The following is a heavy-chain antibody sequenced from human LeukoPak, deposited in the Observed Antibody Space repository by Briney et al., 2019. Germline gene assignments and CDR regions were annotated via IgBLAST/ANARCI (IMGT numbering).Heavy chain of an antibody. V-gene: IGHV3-30*18. Sequence: GGSLRLSCAASGFTFSSYGMHWVRQAPGKGLEWVAVISYDGSNKYYADSVKGRFTISRDNTKNTLYLQMNSLRAEDTAVYYCAKDTSRFSIFGVVMDYYYYMDVWGKGTTVTVSS. CDR1: GFTFSSYG. CDR3: AKDTSRFSIFGVVMDYYYYMDV. CDR2: ISYDGSNK. D-gene: IGHD3-3*01. J-gene: IGHJ6*03.